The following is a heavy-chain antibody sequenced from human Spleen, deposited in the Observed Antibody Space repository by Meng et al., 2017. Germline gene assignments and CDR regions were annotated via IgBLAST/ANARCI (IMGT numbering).Heavy chain of an antibody. CDR1: GFTFSDYS. D-gene: IGHD2-15*01. Sequence: GESLKISCAASGFTFSDYSMNWVRQAPGKGLEYVSSISRSSYIFYADSVKGRFTISRDNAKNSLYLQMNSLRAEDTAVYYCASHGDQIQWWPYLDYWGQGTLVTVSS. CDR2: ISRSSYI. CDR3: ASHGDQIQWWPYLDY. J-gene: IGHJ4*02. V-gene: IGHV3-69-1*01.